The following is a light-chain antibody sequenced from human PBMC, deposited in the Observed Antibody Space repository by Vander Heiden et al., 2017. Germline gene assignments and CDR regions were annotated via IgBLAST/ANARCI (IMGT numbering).Light chain of an antibody. V-gene: IGKV1-39*01. Sequence: DIQMTQSPSSLSASVGDRVTTTCRASQSISSYLNWYQQKPGKAPNLLIYAASSLQTGVPPRFSGSGSGTDFTLTISRLQPEDFATYYCQQSDNTPRTFGQGTKLEIK. CDR1: QSISSY. J-gene: IGKJ2*01. CDR3: QQSDNTPRT. CDR2: AAS.